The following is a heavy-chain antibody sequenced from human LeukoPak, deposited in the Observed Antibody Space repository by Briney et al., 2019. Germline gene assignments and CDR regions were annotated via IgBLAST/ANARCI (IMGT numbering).Heavy chain of an antibody. CDR1: GFTFSNYW. CDR3: ARDQSGHRYFDY. Sequence: AGGSLRLSCAASGFTFSNYWMHWVRQAPGKGLVWVSRINTDGSRITYADSVKGRFTISRDNSKNTLYLQMNSLRAEDTAVYYCARDQSGHRYFDYWGQGTLVTVSS. CDR2: INTDGSRI. V-gene: IGHV3-74*01. D-gene: IGHD1-14*01. J-gene: IGHJ4*02.